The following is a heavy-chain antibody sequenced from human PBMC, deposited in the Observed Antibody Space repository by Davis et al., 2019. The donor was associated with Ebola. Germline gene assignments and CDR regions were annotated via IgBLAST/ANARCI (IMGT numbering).Heavy chain of an antibody. CDR3: ARGRITIFGVVKGMDV. CDR1: GYTFTSYG. J-gene: IGHJ6*02. CDR2: ISAYNGNT. D-gene: IGHD3-3*01. V-gene: IGHV1-18*01. Sequence: ASVKVSCKASGYTFTSYGISWVRQAPGQGLEWMGWISAYNGNTNYAQKLQGRVTMTTDTSTSTAYMELSSLRSEDTAVYYCARGRITIFGVVKGMDVWGQGTTVTVSS.